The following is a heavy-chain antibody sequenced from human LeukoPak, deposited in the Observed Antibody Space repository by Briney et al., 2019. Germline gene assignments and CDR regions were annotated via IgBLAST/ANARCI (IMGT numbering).Heavy chain of an antibody. CDR2: ISYDGSNE. D-gene: IGHD3-10*01. V-gene: IGHV3-30*18. CDR1: GFIFSNYG. CDR3: AKEFYSGSGSSHFDY. J-gene: IGHJ4*02. Sequence: PGRSLRLSCAASGFIFSNYGMHWVRQAPGKGLEWVAVISYDGSNEYYADSVKGRFTISRDNSKNTLYLQMNSLRAEDTAVYYCAKEFYSGSGSSHFDYWGQGTLVTVSS.